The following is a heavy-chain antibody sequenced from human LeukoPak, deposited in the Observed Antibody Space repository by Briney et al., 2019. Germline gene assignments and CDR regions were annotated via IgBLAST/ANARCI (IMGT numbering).Heavy chain of an antibody. Sequence: GGSLRLSCAASGFTFSDYAMSWVRQAPGKGLEWVSGLSAGGGSTYYADSVKGRFTISRDNSKNTLYLQMNSLRAEDTAVYYCARDIPYGIAAAGTFWFDPWGQGTLVTVSS. CDR3: ARDIPYGIAAAGTFWFDP. CDR1: GFTFSDYA. CDR2: LSAGGGST. V-gene: IGHV3-23*01. J-gene: IGHJ5*02. D-gene: IGHD6-13*01.